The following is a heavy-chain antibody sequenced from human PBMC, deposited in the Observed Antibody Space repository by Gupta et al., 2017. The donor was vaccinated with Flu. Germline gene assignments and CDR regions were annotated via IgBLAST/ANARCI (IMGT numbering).Heavy chain of an antibody. J-gene: IGHJ4*02. V-gene: IGHV3-23*01. CDR2: ISGSGGST. D-gene: IGHD2-2*01. CDR3: LSWGGGCDSASCHSDY. Sequence: PGKGLAWVSAISGSGGSTYYADSVKGRFTISRDNSKNTLYLQMNSLGAEDTAIYYCLSWGGGCDSASCHSDYWGQGTLVTVSS.